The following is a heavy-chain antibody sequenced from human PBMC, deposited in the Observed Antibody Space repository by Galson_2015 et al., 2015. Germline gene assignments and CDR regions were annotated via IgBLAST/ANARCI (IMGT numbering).Heavy chain of an antibody. V-gene: IGHV1-69*13. CDR1: GGTFSSYA. CDR2: IIPIFGTA. D-gene: IGHD4-17*01. CDR3: ASPANGDHSHSRKEYYYYYGMDV. Sequence: SVKVSCKASGGTFSSYAISWVRQAPGQGLEWMGGIIPIFGTANYAQKFQGRVTITADESTSTAYMELSSLRSEDTAVYYCASPANGDHSHSRKEYYYYYGMDVWGQGTTVTVSS. J-gene: IGHJ6*02.